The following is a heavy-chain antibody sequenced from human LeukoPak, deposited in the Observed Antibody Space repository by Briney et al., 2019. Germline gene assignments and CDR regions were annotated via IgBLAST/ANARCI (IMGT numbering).Heavy chain of an antibody. CDR1: GGSISSHY. J-gene: IGHJ4*02. CDR2: IYSSGGT. Sequence: PSETLSLTCTVSGGSISSHYWSWIRQPAGKGLEWMGRIYSSGGTNYNPSLKSRVSMSVDTSKNQFSLNLYSVTAADTAVYYCAKEEDTAMAWDYWGQGALVTVSS. CDR3: AKEEDTAMAWDY. D-gene: IGHD5-18*01. V-gene: IGHV4-4*07.